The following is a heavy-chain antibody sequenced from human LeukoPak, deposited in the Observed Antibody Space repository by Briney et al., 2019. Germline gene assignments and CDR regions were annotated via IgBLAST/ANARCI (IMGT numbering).Heavy chain of an antibody. J-gene: IGHJ6*03. D-gene: IGHD2-2*02. V-gene: IGHV4-34*01. CDR3: ARVGYCSSTSCNKNVRNYYYYYMDV. CDR1: GGSFSGYY. Sequence: SSETLSLTCAVYGGSFSGYYWSWIRQPPGKGLEWIGEINHSGSTNYNPSLKSRVTISVDTSKNQFSLKLSSVTAADTAVYYCARVGYCSSTSCNKNVRNYYYYYMDVWGKGTTVTVSS. CDR2: INHSGST.